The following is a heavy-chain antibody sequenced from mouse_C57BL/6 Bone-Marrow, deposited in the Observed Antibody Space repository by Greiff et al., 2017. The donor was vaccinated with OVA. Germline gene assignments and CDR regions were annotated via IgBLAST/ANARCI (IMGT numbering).Heavy chain of an antibody. Sequence: QVQLQQPGAELVRPGTSVKLSCKASGYTFTSYWMHWVKQRPGQGLEWIGVIDPSDSYTNYNQKFKGKATLTVDTSSSTAYMQLSSLTSEDSAVYYCARGRDYWGQGTSVTVSS. CDR2: IDPSDSYT. J-gene: IGHJ4*01. V-gene: IGHV1-59*01. CDR3: ARGRDY. D-gene: IGHD1-1*01. CDR1: GYTFTSYW.